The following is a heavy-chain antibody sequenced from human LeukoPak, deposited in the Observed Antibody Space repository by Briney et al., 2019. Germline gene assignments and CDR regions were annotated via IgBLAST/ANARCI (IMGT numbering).Heavy chain of an antibody. Sequence: HSQTLSLTCAISGDSVSSNSDAWTWIRQSPSRGLEWLGRTYYRSKWYNDYAVSVKSRITVNPDTSKNQFSLQLNSVTPEDTAVYYCTRARDAFTRKSTFDFWGQGTMVTVSS. D-gene: IGHD3-16*01. CDR1: GDSVSSNSDA. CDR2: TYYRSKWYN. V-gene: IGHV6-1*01. CDR3: TRARDAFTRKSTFDF. J-gene: IGHJ3*01.